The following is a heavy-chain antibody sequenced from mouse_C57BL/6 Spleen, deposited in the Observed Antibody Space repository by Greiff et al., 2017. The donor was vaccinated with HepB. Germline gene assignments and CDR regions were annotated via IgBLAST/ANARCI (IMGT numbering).Heavy chain of an antibody. CDR3: ASGSSGPWFAY. CDR1: GYTFTSYW. J-gene: IGHJ3*01. Sequence: QVQLQQPGAELVMPGASVKLSCKASGYTFTSYWMHWVKQRPGQGLEWIGEIDPSDSYTNYNQKFKGKSTLTVDKSSSTAYMQLSSLTSEDSAVYYCASGSSGPWFAYWGQGTLVTVSA. V-gene: IGHV1-69*01. D-gene: IGHD3-2*02. CDR2: IDPSDSYT.